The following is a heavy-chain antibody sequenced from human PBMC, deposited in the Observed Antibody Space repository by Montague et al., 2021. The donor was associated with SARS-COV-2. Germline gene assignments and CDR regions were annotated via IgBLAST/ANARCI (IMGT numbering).Heavy chain of an antibody. V-gene: IGHV4-39*01. Sequence: SETLSLTCTVSGGSISSSSNYWDWIRQPPGKGLEWIGSIYYSGSTHYNSSLKSRVTISVDTSKNQFSLKLSSVTAADTAVYYCARLVWFGELSSENWFDPWGQGTLVTVSS. D-gene: IGHD3-10*01. CDR3: ARLVWFGELSSENWFDP. CDR1: GGSISSSSNY. J-gene: IGHJ5*02. CDR2: IYYSGST.